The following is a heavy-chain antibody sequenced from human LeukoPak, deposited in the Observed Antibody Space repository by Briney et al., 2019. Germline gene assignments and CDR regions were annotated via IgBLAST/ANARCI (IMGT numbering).Heavy chain of an antibody. CDR3: ARADCSSSTCYLRRSWFDP. J-gene: IGHJ5*02. D-gene: IGHD2-2*01. V-gene: IGHV3-21*01. Sequence: PGGSLRLSCAASGFTLSNYDMNWVRQAPGKGLEWVSSISTSIRYIYYKDSVRGRFTISRDDAKNSLYLEMNSLRAEDTAVYYCARADCSSSTCYLRRSWFDPWGQGTLVTVSS. CDR2: ISTSIRYI. CDR1: GFTLSNYD.